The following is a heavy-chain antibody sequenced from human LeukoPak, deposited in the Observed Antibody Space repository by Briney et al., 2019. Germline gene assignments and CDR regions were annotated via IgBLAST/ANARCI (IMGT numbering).Heavy chain of an antibody. CDR3: AASSGSGSYYYYYYMDV. D-gene: IGHD3-10*01. Sequence: PGGSLRLSCAASGFTFDDYGMSWVRQAPGKGLEWVSGINWNGGSTGYADSVKGRCTTSRDNAKNSLYLQMNSLRAEDTALYYCAASSGSGSYYYYYYMDVWGKGTTVTVSS. J-gene: IGHJ6*03. CDR2: INWNGGST. V-gene: IGHV3-20*04. CDR1: GFTFDDYG.